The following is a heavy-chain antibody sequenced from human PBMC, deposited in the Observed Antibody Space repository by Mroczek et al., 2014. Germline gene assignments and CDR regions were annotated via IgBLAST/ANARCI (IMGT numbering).Heavy chain of an antibody. V-gene: IGHV3-21*01. J-gene: IGHJ6*03. CDR3: ARDIVVVPARYYYMDV. Sequence: VQLVESGGGLVKPGGSLRLSCAASGFTFSSYSMNWVRQAPGKGLEWVSSISSSSSYIYYADSVKGRFTISRDNAKNSLYLQMNSLRAEDTAVYYCARDIVVVPARYYYMDVWGKGTTVTVSS. CDR2: ISSSSSYI. CDR1: GFTFSSYS. D-gene: IGHD2-2*01.